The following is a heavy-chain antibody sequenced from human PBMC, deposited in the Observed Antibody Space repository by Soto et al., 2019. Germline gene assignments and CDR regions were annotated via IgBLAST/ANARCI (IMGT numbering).Heavy chain of an antibody. CDR1: GGSFIGYY. V-gene: IGHV4-34*01. J-gene: IGHJ6*02. CDR3: ARGAMTTVTTRRYYYYGMDV. Sequence: SLTCAVYGGSFIGYYWSWIRQPPGKWLEWIGEINHSGSTNYNLSLKSRVTISVDTSKIQFSLKLSSVTAADTAVYYCARGAMTTVTTRRYYYYGMDVWGQGTTVTVSS. D-gene: IGHD4-4*01. CDR2: INHSGST.